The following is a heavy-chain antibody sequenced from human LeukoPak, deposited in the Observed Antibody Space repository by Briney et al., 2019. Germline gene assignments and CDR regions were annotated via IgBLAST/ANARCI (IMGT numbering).Heavy chain of an antibody. V-gene: IGHV4-39*01. CDR1: GGSISSSSYH. D-gene: IGHD1-26*01. J-gene: IGHJ4*02. Sequence: SETLSLTCTVSGGSISSSSYHWGWIRQPPGKGLEWIGSIYYSGSTYYNPSLKSRVTISVDTSKNQFPLKLSSVTAADTAVYYCARVVGASIGNYFDYWGPGTLGTVSS. CDR2: IYYSGST. CDR3: ARVVGASIGNYFDY.